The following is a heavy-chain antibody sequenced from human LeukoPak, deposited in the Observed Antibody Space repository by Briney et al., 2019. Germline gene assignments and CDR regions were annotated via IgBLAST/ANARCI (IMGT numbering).Heavy chain of an antibody. Sequence: SETLSLTCAVSGCSISSGYYWGWIRQPPGKGLEWIGSIYHSGSTYYNPSLKSRVTISVDTSKNQFSLKLNSVTAADAAVYYCASPGKYDNSPIDYWGQGTLVTVSS. J-gene: IGHJ4*02. V-gene: IGHV4-38-2*01. D-gene: IGHD1-1*01. CDR1: GCSISSGYY. CDR2: IYHSGST. CDR3: ASPGKYDNSPIDY.